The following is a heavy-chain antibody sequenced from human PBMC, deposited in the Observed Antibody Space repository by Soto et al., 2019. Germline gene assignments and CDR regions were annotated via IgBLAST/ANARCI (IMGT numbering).Heavy chain of an antibody. D-gene: IGHD3-22*01. CDR2: IYYSGST. Sequence: SETLSLTCTVSGGSISSGGYYWSWIRQHPGKGLEWIGYIYYSGSTYYNPSLKSRVTISVDTSKNQFSLKLSSVTAADTAVYYCARGHYDSSGYYHFEYWGQGTLVTVS. CDR3: ARGHYDSSGYYHFEY. CDR1: GGSISSGGYY. J-gene: IGHJ4*02. V-gene: IGHV4-31*03.